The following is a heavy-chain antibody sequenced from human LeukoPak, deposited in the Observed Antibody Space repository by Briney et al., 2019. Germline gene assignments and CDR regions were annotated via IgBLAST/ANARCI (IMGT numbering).Heavy chain of an antibody. V-gene: IGHV4-59*08. Sequence: SETLSLTCTVSGDSISSYYWSWIRQPPGKGLEWIGYIFYSGSTNYNPSLKSRVIISVDTSQNHFSLKLTSVTAADTAVYYCARHPSAMAGFDPWGQGTLVTVSS. J-gene: IGHJ5*02. CDR2: IFYSGST. D-gene: IGHD5-18*01. CDR3: ARHPSAMAGFDP. CDR1: GDSISSYY.